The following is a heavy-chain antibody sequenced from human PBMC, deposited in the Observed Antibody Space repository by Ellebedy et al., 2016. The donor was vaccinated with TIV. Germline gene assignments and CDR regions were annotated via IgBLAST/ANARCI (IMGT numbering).Heavy chain of an antibody. CDR2: ISGSGDIT. J-gene: IGHJ4*02. CDR3: ARERTSLHSEGAVLDY. Sequence: GESLKISCAASGFTFSRYAMAWVRQAPGTGLEWVSTISGSGDITNYADSVKGRFTMSRDNSKNTLYLQMDSLRAEDTAMYYCARERTSLHSEGAVLDYWGQGTLVTVSS. V-gene: IGHV3-23*01. D-gene: IGHD2-15*01. CDR1: GFTFSRYA.